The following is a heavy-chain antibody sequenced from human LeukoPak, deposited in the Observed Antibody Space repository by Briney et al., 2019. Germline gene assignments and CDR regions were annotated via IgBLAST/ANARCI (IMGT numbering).Heavy chain of an antibody. CDR3: ARDRSGPDC. J-gene: IGHJ4*02. CDR1: GFTFNSYG. Sequence: GGSLRLSCAASGFTFNSYGKNWVRQAPGKGLEWVSYISDSSSIMQYADSVKGRFTISRDDAKNSLYLQMNSLRDEDTAVYYCARDRSGPDCWGQGTLVTVSS. CDR2: ISDSSSIM. V-gene: IGHV3-48*02.